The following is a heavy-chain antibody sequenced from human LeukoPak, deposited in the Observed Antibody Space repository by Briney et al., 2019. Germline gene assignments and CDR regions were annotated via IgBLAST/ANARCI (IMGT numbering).Heavy chain of an antibody. CDR1: GFTFSSYA. D-gene: IGHD3-3*01. CDR2: ISGSGGST. J-gene: IGHJ3*02. V-gene: IGHV3-23*01. Sequence: PAGGSLRLSCAASGFTFSSYAMSWVRQAPGKGLEWVSAISGSGGSTYYADSVKGRFTISRDNSKNTLYLQMNSLRAEDTAVYYCAKDLNDFSAPYDAFDIWGQGTMVTVSS. CDR3: AKDLNDFSAPYDAFDI.